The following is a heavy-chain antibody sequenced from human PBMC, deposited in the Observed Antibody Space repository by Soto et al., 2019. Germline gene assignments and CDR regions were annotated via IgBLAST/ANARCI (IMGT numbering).Heavy chain of an antibody. V-gene: IGHV1-69*12. D-gene: IGHD2-2*01. J-gene: IGHJ5*02. CDR3: ARDSDCISLTCDDWFAP. CDR2: IIPIFGTT. CDR1: GGTFGSDA. Sequence: QVQLVQSGAEVKKPGSSVKVTCKASGGTFGSDAISWVRQAPGQGLEWMGGIIPIFGTTQYAQKFQGRVTIPADESTSTAYMELISLQSEYTAIYYCARDSDCISLTCDDWFAPWCQGTLVTVSS.